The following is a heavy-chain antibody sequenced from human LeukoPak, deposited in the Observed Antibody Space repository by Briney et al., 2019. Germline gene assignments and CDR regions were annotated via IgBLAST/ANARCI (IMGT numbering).Heavy chain of an antibody. CDR1: GDSISSYY. J-gene: IGHJ6*03. Sequence: SETLSLTCTVSGDSISSYYGSWVRQPPGKGLEWIGCIYYSGSTNYNPSLKSRVTISVDTSKNRFSLKLSSVTATDTAVYYCARTHPDYYYYYMDVWGKGTTVTVSS. CDR2: IYYSGST. V-gene: IGHV4-59*08. CDR3: ARTHPDYYYYYMDV.